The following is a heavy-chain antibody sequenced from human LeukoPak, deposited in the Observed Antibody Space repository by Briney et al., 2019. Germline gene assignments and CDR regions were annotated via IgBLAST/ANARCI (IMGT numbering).Heavy chain of an antibody. J-gene: IGHJ4*02. CDR1: GFTFSNYA. CDR2: ISYDGRNK. CDR3: AKVGQWLVRRYFDY. Sequence: GGSLRLSCGASGFTFSNYAMHWVRQAPGKGLEWVAVISYDGRNKYYADSVKGRFTISRDNSKKTLYLQMNSLRAEDTAVYYCAKVGQWLVRRYFDYWGQGTLVTVSS. V-gene: IGHV3-30*18. D-gene: IGHD6-19*01.